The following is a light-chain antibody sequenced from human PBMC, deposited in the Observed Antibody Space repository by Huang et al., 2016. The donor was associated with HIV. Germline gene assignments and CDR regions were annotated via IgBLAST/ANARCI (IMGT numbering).Light chain of an antibody. V-gene: IGKV1-39*01. J-gene: IGKJ5*01. CDR1: QNVNTY. Sequence: DIQMTQSPPSLSASVGDSVTIACRASQNVNTYLNWYQQKPGQAPMLLIFAASRLRSGFPSRFSGSGSGTEFTLTISSLQLEDFATYYCQQRFSTTITFGQGTRLDIK. CDR2: AAS. CDR3: QQRFSTTIT.